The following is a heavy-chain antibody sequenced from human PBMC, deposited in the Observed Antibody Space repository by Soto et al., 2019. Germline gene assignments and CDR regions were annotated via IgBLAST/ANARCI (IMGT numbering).Heavy chain of an antibody. J-gene: IGHJ5*02. CDR1: GYTFTDYG. V-gene: IGHV1-18*01. CDR2: ISAYNGNT. CDR3: ARDEVSYQLPGNWFGP. D-gene: IGHD2-2*01. Sequence: QVQMVQSGAEVKKPGASVKVSCKASGYTFTDYGISWVRQAPGQGLEWMGWISAYNGNTNYAQKLQGRGTMTRDTSTNTAYMELRSLRFDDTAVYYCARDEVSYQLPGNWFGPWGQGSLVTVSS.